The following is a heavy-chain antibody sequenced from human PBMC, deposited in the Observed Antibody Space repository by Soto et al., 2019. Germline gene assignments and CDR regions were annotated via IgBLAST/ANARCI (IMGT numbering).Heavy chain of an antibody. Sequence: QVQLVQSGAEVKKPGASVKVSCKASGYTFTSYDINWVRQATGQGLEWMGWMSPNSGNTGYAQRFQGRVTMTRHTSISTAYMELSSLRSEDTAVDYCVRGPPNWGFDYWGQGTLVTVSS. CDR1: GYTFTSYD. J-gene: IGHJ4*02. CDR3: VRGPPNWGFDY. D-gene: IGHD7-27*01. V-gene: IGHV1-8*01. CDR2: MSPNSGNT.